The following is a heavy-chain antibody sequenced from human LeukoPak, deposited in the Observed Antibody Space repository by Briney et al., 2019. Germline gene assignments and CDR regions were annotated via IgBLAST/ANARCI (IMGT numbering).Heavy chain of an antibody. CDR2: IIPIFGTA. D-gene: IGHD3-9*01. J-gene: IGHJ6*03. CDR1: GGTFSSYA. CDR3: TTLNVLRYLRWPGKFYYYMDV. V-gene: IGHV1-69*13. Sequence: ASVKVSCKASGGTFSSYAISWVRQAPGQGLEWMGGIIPIFGTANYAQKFQGRVTITADESTSTAYMELSSLRSEDTAVYYCTTLNVLRYLRWPGKFYYYMDVWGKGTTVTVSS.